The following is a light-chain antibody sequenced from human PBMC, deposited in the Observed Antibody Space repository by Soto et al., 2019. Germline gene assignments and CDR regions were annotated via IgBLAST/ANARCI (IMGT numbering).Light chain of an antibody. CDR3: SSYTSSSTYVL. CDR1: SSDVGGFEY. CDR2: EVT. Sequence: QSALSQPASVSGSPGQSITISCTGTSSDVGGFEYVSWYQHQPGKAPKLIIYEVTKRPSGVPDRFSGSKSGNTASLTVSGLQAEDEADYYCSSYTSSSTYVLFGGGTKVTVL. V-gene: IGLV2-14*01. J-gene: IGLJ2*01.